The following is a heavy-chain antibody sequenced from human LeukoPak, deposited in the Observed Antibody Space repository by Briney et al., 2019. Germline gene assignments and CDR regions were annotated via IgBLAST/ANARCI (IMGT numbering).Heavy chain of an antibody. D-gene: IGHD3-22*01. V-gene: IGHV1-69*04. CDR1: GYTFTSYG. CDR3: ARDDSYGYDSSGYYYVNDY. Sequence: GASVKVSCKASGYTFTSYGISWVRQAPGQGLEWMGRIIPILGIANYAQKFQGRVPITADKSTSTAYMELSSLRSEDTAVYYCARDDSYGYDSSGYYYVNDYWGQGTLVTVSS. J-gene: IGHJ4*02. CDR2: IIPILGIA.